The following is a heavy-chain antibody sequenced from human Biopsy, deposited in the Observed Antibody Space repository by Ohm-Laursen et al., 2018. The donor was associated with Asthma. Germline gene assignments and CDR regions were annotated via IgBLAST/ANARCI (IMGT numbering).Heavy chain of an antibody. J-gene: IGHJ1*01. CDR1: GSTFSSFG. Sequence: SSLRLSCAATGSTFSSFGIHWVRQAPGKGLEWVAVISYDGGDKYYADSVKGRFTISRDNSKNTLYLQMNSLRAEDTAVYYCAKGHGDYVSPYFQHWGQGTLVTVSS. CDR2: ISYDGGDK. D-gene: IGHD4-17*01. CDR3: AKGHGDYVSPYFQH. V-gene: IGHV3-30*18.